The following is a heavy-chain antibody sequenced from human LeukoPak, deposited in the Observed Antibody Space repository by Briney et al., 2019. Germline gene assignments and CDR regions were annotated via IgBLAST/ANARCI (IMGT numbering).Heavy chain of an antibody. CDR3: ARSLTYYYYGMDV. J-gene: IGHJ6*02. V-gene: IGHV4-59*08. D-gene: IGHD7-27*01. CDR2: IYYSGST. CDR1: GGSISSYY. Sequence: SETLSLTCTVSGGSISSYYWSWIRQPPGKGLEWIGYIYYSGSTNYNPSLKSRVTISVDTSENQFSLKLSSVTAADTAVYYCARSLTYYYYGMDVWGQGTTVTVSS.